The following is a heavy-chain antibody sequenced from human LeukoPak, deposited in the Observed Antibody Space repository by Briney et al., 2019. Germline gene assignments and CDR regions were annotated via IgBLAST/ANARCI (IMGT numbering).Heavy chain of an antibody. CDR2: IYYSGST. V-gene: IGHV4-59*01. D-gene: IGHD3-10*01. CDR3: ASDRGRATWFDP. CDR1: GGSITSYY. J-gene: IGHJ5*02. Sequence: KTSETLSLTCTVSGGSITSYYWHWIRQPPGKGLEWIGYIYYSGSTNYNPSLKSRVTISVDTSRKQFSLKLHSVSAADTAVYYCASDRGRATWFDPWGQGTVVAVSS.